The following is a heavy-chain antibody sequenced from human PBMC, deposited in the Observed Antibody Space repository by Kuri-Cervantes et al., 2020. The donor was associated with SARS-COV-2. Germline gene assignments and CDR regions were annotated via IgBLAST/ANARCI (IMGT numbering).Heavy chain of an antibody. Sequence: GESLKISCAASGFTFSSYGMHWVRQAPGKGLEWVAVISYDGSNKYYADSVKGRFTISRDNSKNTLYLQMNSLRAKDTAVYYCASSLVDYFDYWGQGTLVTVSS. CDR1: GFTFSSYG. V-gene: IGHV3-30*03. D-gene: IGHD1-26*01. CDR2: ISYDGSNK. CDR3: ASSLVDYFDY. J-gene: IGHJ4*02.